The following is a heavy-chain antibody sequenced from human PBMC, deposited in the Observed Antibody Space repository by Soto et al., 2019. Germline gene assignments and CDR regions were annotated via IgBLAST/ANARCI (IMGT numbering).Heavy chain of an antibody. CDR2: ITGSGDDT. V-gene: IGHV3-23*01. CDR1: GFTFPSQV. J-gene: IGHJ3*02. D-gene: IGHD3-16*01. Sequence: EVQLLVSGGGLVQPGGSLRLTCAASGFTFPSQVMSWARQAPGKGLEWVSTITGSGDDTYYADSVRGRFTISRDNSKSTLYMDMNSLRAEDTAVYYCAKRPLSGGPFHTWGQGTMVTVSS. CDR3: AKRPLSGGPFHT.